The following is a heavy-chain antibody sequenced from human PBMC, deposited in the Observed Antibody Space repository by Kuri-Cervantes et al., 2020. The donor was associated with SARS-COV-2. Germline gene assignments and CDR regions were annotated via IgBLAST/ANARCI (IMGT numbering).Heavy chain of an antibody. CDR2: IYYSGSN. Sequence: ESLKISCTVSGGSISSSSYYWGWLRQPPGKGLEWIGSIYYSGSNYYNSSLRRRITIAVDTSKKQFPLKLTTVNAADTAVYYCARHAMTSYGWFDPWGQGTLVTVSS. V-gene: IGHV4-39*01. D-gene: IGHD2-2*01. CDR3: ARHAMTSYGWFDP. CDR1: GGSISSSSYY. J-gene: IGHJ5*02.